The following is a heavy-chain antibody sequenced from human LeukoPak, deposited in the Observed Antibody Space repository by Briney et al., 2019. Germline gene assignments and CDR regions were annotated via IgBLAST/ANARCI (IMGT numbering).Heavy chain of an antibody. Sequence: GGSLRLSCAASGFTVSSNYMSWVRQAPGKGLEWVSVIYSGGSTYYADSVKGRFTISRDNSKNTLYLQMNSLRAEDTAVYYCARVTLWFGEIHGGWFDPWGQGTLVTVSS. D-gene: IGHD3-10*01. CDR1: GFTVSSNY. CDR3: ARVTLWFGEIHGGWFDP. V-gene: IGHV3-66*01. J-gene: IGHJ5*02. CDR2: IYSGGST.